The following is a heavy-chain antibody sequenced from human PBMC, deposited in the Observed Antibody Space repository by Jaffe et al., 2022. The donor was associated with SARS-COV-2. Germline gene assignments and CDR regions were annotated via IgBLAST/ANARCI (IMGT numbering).Heavy chain of an antibody. D-gene: IGHD1-26*01. Sequence: QVQLQESGPGLVKPSETLSLSCTVSNGSISGYFWSWIRQSADKGLEWIGRIHSNGGTNLNPSLKSRIILSVDTSKNQFSLKLTSVTAGDTAVYYCARDGVMGAATDMDFWGQGALVTVSS. CDR3: ARDGVMGAATDMDF. V-gene: IGHV4-4*07. J-gene: IGHJ4*02. CDR2: IHSNGGT. CDR1: NGSISGYF.